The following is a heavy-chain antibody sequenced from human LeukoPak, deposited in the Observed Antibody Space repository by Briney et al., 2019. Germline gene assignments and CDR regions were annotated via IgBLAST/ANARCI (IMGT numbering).Heavy chain of an antibody. CDR2: IGGDGRGT. J-gene: IGHJ4*02. D-gene: IGHD1-26*01. Sequence: GGSLRLSCAASGFSVSNNYISWVRQAPGKGLEWVSAIGGDGRGTDYADSVKGRFTISRDNSKNTLYLEMNSLRADDTARYYCARRVGGTPDYWGPGTLVTVSS. CDR1: GFSVSNNY. CDR3: ARRVGGTPDY. V-gene: IGHV3-53*01.